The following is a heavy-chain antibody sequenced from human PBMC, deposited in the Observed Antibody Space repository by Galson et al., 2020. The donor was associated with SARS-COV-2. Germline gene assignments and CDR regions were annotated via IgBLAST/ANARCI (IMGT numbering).Heavy chain of an antibody. J-gene: IGHJ5*02. Sequence: GGSLRLSCAASGFTFSLYVMSWVRQAPGRGLEWVSSMSGSGSNTYYAGSVQGRFTISRDNFKSMLYLQMSSLSVEDTATYYCAKDVGGSHVLIPAARKSDENWMDPWGQGTLVTVSS. CDR2: MSGSGSNT. CDR1: GFTFSLYV. CDR3: AKDVGGSHVLIPAARKSDENWMDP. D-gene: IGHD2-2*01. V-gene: IGHV3-23*01.